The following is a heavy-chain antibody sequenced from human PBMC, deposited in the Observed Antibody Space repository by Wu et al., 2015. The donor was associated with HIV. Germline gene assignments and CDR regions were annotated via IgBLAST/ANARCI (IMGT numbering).Heavy chain of an antibody. V-gene: IGHV1-69*05. CDR1: GGTFSSYA. CDR3: ARDNQRYCSGGSCRDAFDI. D-gene: IGHD2-15*01. CDR2: IIPIFGTA. J-gene: IGHJ3*02. Sequence: QVQLVQSGAEVKKPGSSVKVSCKASGGTFSSYAISWVRQAPGQGLEWMGGIIPIFGTANYAQKFQGRVTITTDESTSTAYMELSSLRSEDTAVYYCARDNQRYCSGGSCRDAFDIWGQGTMVTVSS.